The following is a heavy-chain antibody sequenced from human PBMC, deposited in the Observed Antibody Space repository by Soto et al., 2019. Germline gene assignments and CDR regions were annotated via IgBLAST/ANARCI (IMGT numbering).Heavy chain of an antibody. J-gene: IGHJ6*02. CDR1: GYSFTNYW. Sequence: GESLKISCKGSGYSFTNYWISWVRQMPGKGLEWMGRIDPSDSYTNYSPSFQGHVSISADKSTSTAYLQWSSLKALDTAMYYCARRSSPGWDYGMDVWGQGTTVTVSS. D-gene: IGHD6-6*01. CDR2: IDPSDSYT. CDR3: ARRSSPGWDYGMDV. V-gene: IGHV5-10-1*01.